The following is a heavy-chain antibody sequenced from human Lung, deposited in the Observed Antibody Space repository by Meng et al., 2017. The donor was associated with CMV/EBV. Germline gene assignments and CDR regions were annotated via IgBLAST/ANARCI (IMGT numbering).Heavy chain of an antibody. Sequence: SCAASGFFVSSNYMSRVRQAPGRGLEWVSVLYTGSITYYVDSVRGRFTISRDNYKNTVFLQMNSLRPEDAAVYFCARGRSSSWFDYWGQGTLVTVSS. D-gene: IGHD6-13*01. CDR3: ARGRSSSWFDY. CDR2: LYTGSIT. J-gene: IGHJ4*02. V-gene: IGHV3-66*01. CDR1: GFFVSSNY.